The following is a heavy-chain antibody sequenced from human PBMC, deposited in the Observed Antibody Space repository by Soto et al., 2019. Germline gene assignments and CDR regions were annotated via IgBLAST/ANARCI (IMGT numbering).Heavy chain of an antibody. Sequence: PSETLSLTCAVYGGSFSGYYWTWIRQPPGTGLEWIGEINHSGSTNYNPSLKSRVTISVDTSKNQFSLKLTSVTAADTAVYYCARADVLLGFNWFDPWGQGTLVTVSS. V-gene: IGHV4-34*01. J-gene: IGHJ5*02. CDR2: INHSGST. D-gene: IGHD3-22*01. CDR3: ARADVLLGFNWFDP. CDR1: GGSFSGYY.